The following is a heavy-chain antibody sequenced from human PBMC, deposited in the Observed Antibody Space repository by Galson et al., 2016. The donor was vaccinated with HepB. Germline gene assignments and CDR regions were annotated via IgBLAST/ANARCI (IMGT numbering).Heavy chain of an antibody. D-gene: IGHD3-9*01. CDR1: GFTFSDCY. J-gene: IGHJ6*02. Sequence: SLRLSCAVSGFTFSDCYMSWIRQAPGKGLEWVSYISSSGGTIHYSDSVEGRFTVSRDNSKNTLYLQMNSLRAEDTAVYYCARDVLRYFDWLLYGGSNYYYYGMDVWGQGTTVTVSS. CDR2: ISSSGGTI. CDR3: ARDVLRYFDWLLYGGSNYYYYGMDV. V-gene: IGHV3-11*04.